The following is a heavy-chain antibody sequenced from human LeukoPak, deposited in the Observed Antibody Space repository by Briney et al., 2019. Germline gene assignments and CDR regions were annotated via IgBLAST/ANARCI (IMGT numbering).Heavy chain of an antibody. CDR3: ANYGSGSYRFDP. Sequence: TSETLSLTCTVSGGSVGSGSYYWSWIRQPPGKGLEWIGYIHHSGSTYYNPSLKSRLIISLDTSKNQFSLKLNSVTAADTAVYYCANYGSGSYRFDPWGQGTLVTVSS. D-gene: IGHD3-10*01. CDR1: GGSVGSGSYY. CDR2: IHHSGST. J-gene: IGHJ5*02. V-gene: IGHV4-31*03.